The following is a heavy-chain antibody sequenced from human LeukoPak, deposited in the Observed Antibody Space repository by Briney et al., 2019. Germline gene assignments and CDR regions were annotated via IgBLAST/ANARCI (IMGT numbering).Heavy chain of an antibody. J-gene: IGHJ4*02. CDR2: IYYSGST. Sequence: SETLSLTCTVSGGSISSYYWSWIRQPPGKGLEWIGYIYYSGSTNYNPSLKSRVTISVDTSKNQFSLKLSSVTAADTAVYYCASAGGYSYGSIRFDYWGQGTLVTVSS. V-gene: IGHV4-59*12. CDR3: ASAGGYSYGSIRFDY. D-gene: IGHD5-18*01. CDR1: GGSISSYY.